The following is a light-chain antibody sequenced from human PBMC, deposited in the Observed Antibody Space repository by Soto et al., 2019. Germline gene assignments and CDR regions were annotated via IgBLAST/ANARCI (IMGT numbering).Light chain of an antibody. J-gene: IGKJ4*01. CDR1: QSLLHSNGYNY. V-gene: IGKV2-28*01. CDR3: MQALQTLLT. Sequence: DIVMTQSPLSLPVTPGEPASISCRSSQSLLHSNGYNYLDWYLQKPGQSPQLLIYLGSNRASGVPDRFSGSGSGTDFTLKISRVEAEDVGVYYCMQALQTLLTFGGGTMVEIK. CDR2: LGS.